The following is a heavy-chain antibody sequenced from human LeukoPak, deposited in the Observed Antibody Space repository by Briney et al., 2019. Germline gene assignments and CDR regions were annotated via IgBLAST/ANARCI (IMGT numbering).Heavy chain of an antibody. CDR1: GFTFSNYS. J-gene: IGHJ3*02. V-gene: IGHV3-21*01. D-gene: IGHD3-22*01. CDR2: ISSSSSYI. Sequence: GGSLRLSCATPGFTFSNYSMNWVRQAPGKGLEWVSCISSSSSYIYYADSMKGRFTISRDNAKNSLYLQMNSLRAEDTAVYYCARDRSYYDTSGYYRDPDSFDIWGQGAMVTVSS. CDR3: ARDRSYYDTSGYYRDPDSFDI.